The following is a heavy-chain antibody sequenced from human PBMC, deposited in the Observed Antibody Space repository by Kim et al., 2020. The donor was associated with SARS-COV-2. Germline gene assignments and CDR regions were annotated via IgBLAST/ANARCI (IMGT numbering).Heavy chain of an antibody. CDR1: GGSFSGYY. D-gene: IGHD1-26*01. V-gene: IGHV4-34*01. CDR2: INHSGST. J-gene: IGHJ4*02. CDR3: ARCSLLVGATLPFDY. Sequence: SETLSLTCAVYGGSFSGYYWSWIRQPPGKGLEWIGEINHSGSTNYNPSLKSRVTISVDTSKNQFSLKLSSVTAADTAVYYCARCSLLVGATLPFDYWGQGTLVTVSS.